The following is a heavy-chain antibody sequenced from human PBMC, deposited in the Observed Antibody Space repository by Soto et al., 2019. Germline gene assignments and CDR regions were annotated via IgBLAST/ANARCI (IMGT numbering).Heavy chain of an antibody. D-gene: IGHD2-15*01. CDR3: AKYCSGGSCYSSEYFQH. CDR2: ISGSGGST. J-gene: IGHJ1*01. V-gene: IGHV3-23*01. Sequence: GGSLRLSCAASGFTFSSYAMSWVRQAPGKGLEWVSAISGSGGSTYYADSVKGRFTISRDNSKNTLYLQMNSLRAEGTAVYYCAKYCSGGSCYSSEYFQHWGQGTLVTVSS. CDR1: GFTFSSYA.